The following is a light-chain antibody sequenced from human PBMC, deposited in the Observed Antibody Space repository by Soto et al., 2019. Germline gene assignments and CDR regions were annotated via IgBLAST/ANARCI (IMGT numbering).Light chain of an antibody. CDR2: AAS. V-gene: IGKV1-39*01. CDR1: QSISNY. CDR3: HQNYNVPPWT. Sequence: DIQMTQSPSSLSASVGDRVTITCRASQSISNYLDWYQLKPGKAPTLLIYAASSLQSGVPSIFTGSGSGTDYTITISNLQAEDFATYYCHQNYNVPPWTFGQGTKVAIK. J-gene: IGKJ1*01.